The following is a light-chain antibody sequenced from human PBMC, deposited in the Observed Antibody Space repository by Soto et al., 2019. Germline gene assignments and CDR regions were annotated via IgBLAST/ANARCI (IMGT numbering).Light chain of an antibody. V-gene: IGLV1-44*01. Sequence: QSVLTQPPSASATPGQRVTVSCSGSSSNNGSNTVSWYQQLPGTAPRLLFYSNNQRPSGVPDRFSGSKSGTSASLAISGLQSEDEADYYCAAWDDSLNVVVFGGGTKLTVL. CDR2: SNN. CDR3: AAWDDSLNVVV. CDR1: SSNNGSNT. J-gene: IGLJ3*02.